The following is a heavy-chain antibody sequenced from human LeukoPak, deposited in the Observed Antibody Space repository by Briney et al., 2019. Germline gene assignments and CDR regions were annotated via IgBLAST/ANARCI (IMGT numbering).Heavy chain of an antibody. Sequence: SGTLSLTCTVSGGSISSYYWSWIRQPPGKGLEWIGYIYYNGNTNYNPSLKSRVTISVDTSKNQFSLMLTSVTAADTAVYYCATHRYSYAYFDYWGQGTLVTVPS. J-gene: IGHJ4*02. V-gene: IGHV4-59*08. CDR3: ATHRYSYAYFDY. CDR1: GGSISSYY. CDR2: IYYNGNT. D-gene: IGHD5-18*01.